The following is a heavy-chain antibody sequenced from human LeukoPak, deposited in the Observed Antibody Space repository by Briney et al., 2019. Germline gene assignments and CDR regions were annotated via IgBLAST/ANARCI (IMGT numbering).Heavy chain of an antibody. CDR2: VRFDGNEK. J-gene: IGHJ1*01. CDR3: AKDLMRDRWFGES. CDR1: GFTFSYYG. V-gene: IGHV3-30*02. D-gene: IGHD3-10*01. Sequence: GGSLRLSCAASGFTFSYYGMHWVCQAPGKGLEWVGFVRFDGNEKYYADSVKGRFTISRDTSRNTLYLQMNSLRAEDTAVYYCAKDLMRDRWFGESWGQGTLVTVSS.